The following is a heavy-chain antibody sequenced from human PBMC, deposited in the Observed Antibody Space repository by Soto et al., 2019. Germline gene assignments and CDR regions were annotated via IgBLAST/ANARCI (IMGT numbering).Heavy chain of an antibody. J-gene: IGHJ3*02. Sequence: QVQLVQSGAEVKKPGASVKVSCKASGYTFTSYGISWVRQAPGQGLEWMGWISAYNGNTNYAQKLQGRVTMTTDTTTSPAYMELGSLRTDGTAVDYCARDRGGGDAFDIWGQGTMVTVSS. V-gene: IGHV1-18*01. D-gene: IGHD3-16*01. CDR2: ISAYNGNT. CDR3: ARDRGGGDAFDI. CDR1: GYTFTSYG.